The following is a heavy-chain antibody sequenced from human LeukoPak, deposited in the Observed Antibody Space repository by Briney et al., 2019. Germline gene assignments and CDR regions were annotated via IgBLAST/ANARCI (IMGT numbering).Heavy chain of an antibody. CDR3: ARFLGYCSGGSCYFDY. D-gene: IGHD2-15*01. J-gene: IGHJ4*02. V-gene: IGHV1-2*02. CDR2: INPNSGGT. Sequence: SVKVSCKASGYTFTGYYMHWVRQARGQGVEWMGWINPNSGGTKYAQKFQGRVTMTRDTSISTAYMELSSLKSDDTAVYYCARFLGYCSGGSCYFDYWGQGTLVTVSS. CDR1: GYTFTGYY.